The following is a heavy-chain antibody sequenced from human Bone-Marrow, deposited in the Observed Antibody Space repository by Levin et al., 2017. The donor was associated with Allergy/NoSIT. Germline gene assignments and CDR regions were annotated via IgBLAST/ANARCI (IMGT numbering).Heavy chain of an antibody. CDR1: GFTFSDDY. J-gene: IGHJ6*03. CDR3: ARDRGVHWFGEYYMDG. D-gene: IGHD3-10*01. V-gene: IGHV3-11*05. Sequence: GGSLRLSCAASGFTFSDDYMSWIRQAPGKGLEWVSYISSSSSYTKYADSVKGRFTISRDNAKNSLYLQMNSLRAEDTAVYYCARDRGVHWFGEYYMDGWGKGTTVTVSS. CDR2: ISSSSSYT.